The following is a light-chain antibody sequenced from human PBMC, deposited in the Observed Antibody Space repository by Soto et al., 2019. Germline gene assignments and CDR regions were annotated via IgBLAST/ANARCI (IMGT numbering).Light chain of an antibody. CDR3: QHYNELPLT. CDR1: QTVSNN. J-gene: IGKJ4*01. Sequence: ERVMTQFPATLSVSPGAKATLSCRASQTVSNNLAWYQQKPGQAPRLLIYFAATRSTGVPARFSGSGSGTEFTLSISNLQSEDSAVYYWQHYNELPLTFGGGTKLETK. CDR2: FAA. V-gene: IGKV3-15*01.